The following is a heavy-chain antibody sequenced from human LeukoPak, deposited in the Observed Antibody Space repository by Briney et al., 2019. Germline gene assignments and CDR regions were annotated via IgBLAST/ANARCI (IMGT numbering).Heavy chain of an antibody. V-gene: IGHV4-59*01. D-gene: IGHD3-22*01. J-gene: IGHJ4*02. CDR1: GGSISSYY. Sequence: PSETLSLTCTVSGGSISSYYWSWIRQPPGKGLEWIGYIYYSGSTNYNPSLKSRVTISVDTSKNQFSLKLSSVTAADTAVYYCAHSYYDSSGYYYPFDYWGQGTLVTVS. CDR3: AHSYYDSSGYYYPFDY. CDR2: IYYSGST.